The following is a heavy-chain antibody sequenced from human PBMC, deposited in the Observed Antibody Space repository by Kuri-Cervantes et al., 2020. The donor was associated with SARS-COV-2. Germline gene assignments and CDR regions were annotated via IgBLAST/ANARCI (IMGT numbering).Heavy chain of an antibody. Sequence: GGSLRLSCAASGFTFSSYEMNWVRQAPGKGLEWVSYISSSGSTIYYADSVKGRFTISRDNAKNSLYLQMNSLRAEDTAVYYCARDWGVWAIDYWGQGTLVTVSS. V-gene: IGHV3-48*03. CDR1: GFTFSSYE. J-gene: IGHJ4*02. CDR3: ARDWGVWAIDY. D-gene: IGHD3-16*01. CDR2: ISSSGSTI.